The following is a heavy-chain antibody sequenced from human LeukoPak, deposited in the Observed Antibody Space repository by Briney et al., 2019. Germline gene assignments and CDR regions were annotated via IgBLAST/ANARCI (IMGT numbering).Heavy chain of an antibody. CDR2: IYHSGNT. CDR3: ARHEHASSWSPPGYFDL. D-gene: IGHD6-13*01. Sequence: SETLSLTCAVSGGSISRSNWWSWVRQPPGKGLEWIGEIYHSGNTYYNPSLRGRVTISVDTSKNQFSLRLSSVTAADTAIYYCARHEHASSWSPPGYFDLWGRGTLVTVSS. V-gene: IGHV4-4*02. J-gene: IGHJ2*01. CDR1: GGSISRSNW.